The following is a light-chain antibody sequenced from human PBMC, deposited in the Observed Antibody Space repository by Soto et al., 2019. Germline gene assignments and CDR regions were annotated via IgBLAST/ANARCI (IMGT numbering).Light chain of an antibody. CDR1: QSVSSIY. Sequence: EIVLTQSPGTLSLSPGERATLSCRASQSVSSIYLAWYQQKPGQAPRLLIYGASSRATGIPDRFSGSGSGTDFTLTISSLEPEDFAVYYCQQYGSSRTFGQGTKVEIK. CDR3: QQYGSSRT. J-gene: IGKJ1*01. V-gene: IGKV3-20*01. CDR2: GAS.